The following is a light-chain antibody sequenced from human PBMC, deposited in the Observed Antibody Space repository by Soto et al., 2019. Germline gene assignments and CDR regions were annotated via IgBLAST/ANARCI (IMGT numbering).Light chain of an antibody. V-gene: IGLV1-40*01. Sequence: QLVLTQPPSVSGAPGQGVTISCTGSSSNIGAGYDVHWYQQLPGTAPKLLIYGNNDRPSGVPDRFSGSRSGTSASLAITGLQAEDEADYYCQSYDSSLSDSGVFGGGTKLTV. J-gene: IGLJ3*02. CDR3: QSYDSSLSDSGV. CDR1: SSNIGAGYD. CDR2: GNN.